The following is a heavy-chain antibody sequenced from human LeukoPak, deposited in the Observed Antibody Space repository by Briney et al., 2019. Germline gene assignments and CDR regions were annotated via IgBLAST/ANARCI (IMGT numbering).Heavy chain of an antibody. Sequence: GGSLRLSCAASGFTVSSNYMSWVRQAPGKGLERVSVIYSGGSTYYADSVKGRFTLSRDNSKNTLYLQMNSLRAEDTAVYYCARGIRQTLGTAGAFDIWGQGTMVTVSS. CDR1: GFTVSSNY. J-gene: IGHJ3*02. CDR2: IYSGGST. CDR3: ARGIRQTLGTAGAFDI. V-gene: IGHV3-53*01. D-gene: IGHD7-27*01.